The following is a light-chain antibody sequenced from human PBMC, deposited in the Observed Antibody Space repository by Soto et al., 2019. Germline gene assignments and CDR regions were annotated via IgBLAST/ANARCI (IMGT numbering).Light chain of an antibody. Sequence: DIQMTQSPSTLSASVGDRVTITCRASQSINSWLAWYQQKPGKAPKLLIYKASTLESGVQSRFSGSGSGTEFTLTISSLQPDDFATCYCQQYNSYSRTFGQGTKVEIK. V-gene: IGKV1-5*03. CDR2: KAS. CDR1: QSINSW. CDR3: QQYNSYSRT. J-gene: IGKJ1*01.